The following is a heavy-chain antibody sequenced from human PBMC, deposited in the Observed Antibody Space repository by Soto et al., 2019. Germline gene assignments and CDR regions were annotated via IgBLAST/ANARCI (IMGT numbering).Heavy chain of an antibody. V-gene: IGHV1-2*04. Sequence: GASVKVSCKASGYTFTTYYMHWVRQAPGQGLEWMGWINPNSGGTNYAQKFQGWVTMTRDTSISTAYMELSRLRSDDTAVYYCARGEQLVLGIADYWGQGTLVTVSS. J-gene: IGHJ4*02. D-gene: IGHD6-13*01. CDR1: GYTFTTYY. CDR2: INPNSGGT. CDR3: ARGEQLVLGIADY.